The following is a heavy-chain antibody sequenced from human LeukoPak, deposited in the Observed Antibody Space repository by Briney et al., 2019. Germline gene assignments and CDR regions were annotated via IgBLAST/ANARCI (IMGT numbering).Heavy chain of an antibody. CDR3: AAATPQVATHNNPFDY. V-gene: IGHV1-58*01. CDR1: GFTFTISA. Sequence: ASVKVSCKASGFTFTISAVQWVRRARGQRLEWIGWIVVGSGNTNYAQKFQERVTITRDMSTSTAYMELSSLRSEDTAVYYCAAATPQVATHNNPFDYWGQGTLVTVSS. J-gene: IGHJ4*02. CDR2: IVVGSGNT. D-gene: IGHD5-12*01.